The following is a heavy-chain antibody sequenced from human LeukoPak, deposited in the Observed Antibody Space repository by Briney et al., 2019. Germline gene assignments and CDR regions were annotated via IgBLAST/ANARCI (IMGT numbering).Heavy chain of an antibody. CDR1: GFTLSNYC. CDR3: ARDRDSSGWYYFDY. CDR2: ISSSSRTV. Sequence: GRSLRLSCAVTGFTLSNYCMNWVRQAPGQGLEWVSYISSSSRTVYYADSVKGRFTISRDNAQNSLYLQMNSLRAEDTAVYYCARDRDSSGWYYFDYWGQGTLVTVSS. D-gene: IGHD6-19*01. V-gene: IGHV3-48*01. J-gene: IGHJ4*02.